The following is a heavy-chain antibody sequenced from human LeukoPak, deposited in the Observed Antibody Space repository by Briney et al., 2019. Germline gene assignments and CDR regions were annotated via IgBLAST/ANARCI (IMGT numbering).Heavy chain of an antibody. V-gene: IGHV4-39*01. CDR3: ARRLGGSGSYYY. Sequence: PSETLSLTCSVSGGSISSSIYYWGWIRQPPGKGLEWIGSIYYSGSTYYNPSFKRRVTISVDTSKNQFSLKLRSVTAADTAVYYCARRLGGSGSYYYWGQGTLVTVSS. CDR2: IYYSGST. CDR1: GGSISSSIYY. J-gene: IGHJ4*02. D-gene: IGHD3-10*01.